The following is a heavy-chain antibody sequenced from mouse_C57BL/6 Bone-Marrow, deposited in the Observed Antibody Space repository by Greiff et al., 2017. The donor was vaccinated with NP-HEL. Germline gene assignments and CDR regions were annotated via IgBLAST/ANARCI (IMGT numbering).Heavy chain of an antibody. V-gene: IGHV5-6*01. CDR2: ISSGGSYT. Sequence: EVKVVESGGDLVKPGGSLKLSCAASGFTFSSYGMSWVRQTPDKRLEWVATISSGGSYTYYPDGVKGRFTISRDNAKNTLYLQMSSLKSEDTAMYYCARHPLGYGDYFDYWGQGTTLTVSS. J-gene: IGHJ2*01. D-gene: IGHD3-1*01. CDR1: GFTFSSYG. CDR3: ARHPLGYGDYFDY.